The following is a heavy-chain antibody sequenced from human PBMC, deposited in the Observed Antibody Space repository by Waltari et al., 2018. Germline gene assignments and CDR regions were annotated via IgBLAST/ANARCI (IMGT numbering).Heavy chain of an antibody. Sequence: QVQLVQSGAEVKKPGPSVKVSCKASGGTFSSYAISWVRQAPGQGLEWMGGIIPICGTANYAQKFQGRVTITTDESTSTAYMELSSLRSEDTAVYYCARRGFYGSGSYYPSFDYWGQGTLVTVSS. CDR3: ARRGFYGSGSYYPSFDY. CDR2: IIPICGTA. J-gene: IGHJ4*02. CDR1: GGTFSSYA. D-gene: IGHD3-10*01. V-gene: IGHV1-69*05.